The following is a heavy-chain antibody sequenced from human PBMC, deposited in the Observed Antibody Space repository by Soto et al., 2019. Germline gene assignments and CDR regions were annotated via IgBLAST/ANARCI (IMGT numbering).Heavy chain of an antibody. V-gene: IGHV3-23*01. D-gene: IGHD5-12*01. CDR1: GFTFSTYD. Sequence: EVQLLESGGGLVQPGGSLRLSCAASGFTFSTYDMNWVRQAPGKGLEWVSSVNSNGGSTYYADSVKGRFTISRDYSKNKLNRQRAGERAEDSGVNYSRADGYGQGVDYWGQGTLVTVSS. J-gene: IGHJ4*01. CDR3: RADGYGQGVDY. CDR2: VNSNGGST.